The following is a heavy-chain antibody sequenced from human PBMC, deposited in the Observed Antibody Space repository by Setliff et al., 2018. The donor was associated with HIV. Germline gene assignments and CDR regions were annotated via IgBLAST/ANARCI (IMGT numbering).Heavy chain of an antibody. J-gene: IGHJ4*02. CDR1: GSSISSYY. V-gene: IGHV4-59*01. CDR2: VDYNGRT. D-gene: IGHD5-18*01. Sequence: SETLSLTCSVSGSSISSYYWSWFRQPPGRGLEWIGYVDYNGRTDYNPSLKSRVTISLDTSKNQVSLKLSTVAAADTAVYHCERGAYRDGYDYWGQGTLVTVSS. CDR3: ERGAYRDGYDY.